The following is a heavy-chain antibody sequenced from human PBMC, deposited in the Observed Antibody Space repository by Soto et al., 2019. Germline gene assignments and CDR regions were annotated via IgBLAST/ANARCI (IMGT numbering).Heavy chain of an antibody. V-gene: IGHV4-34*01. CDR3: ARGSRYFDWLSSRWFAP. D-gene: IGHD3-9*01. CDR2: INHSGST. CDR1: GGSFSGYY. Sequence: SETLSLTCAVYGGSFSGYYWSWIRQPPGKGLEWIGEINHSGSTNYNPSLKSRVTISVDTSKNQFSLKLSSVTAADTAVYYCARGSRYFDWLSSRWFAPWGQGTLVTVSS. J-gene: IGHJ5*02.